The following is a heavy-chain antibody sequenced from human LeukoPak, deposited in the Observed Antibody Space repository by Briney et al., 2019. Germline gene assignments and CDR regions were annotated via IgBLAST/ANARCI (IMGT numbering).Heavy chain of an antibody. J-gene: IGHJ4*02. CDR2: ISSRGDDT. Sequence: PGGSLRLSCTASGFTFSTLAMSWVRQAPGKGLEWVSSISSRGDDTSYADSVKGRFTISRDNSKNTLYPQLNSLRVDDAAIYYCAKHRRSTLVTAYFDSWGQGTLVTVSS. CDR1: GFTFSTLA. CDR3: AKHRRSTLVTAYFDS. V-gene: IGHV3-23*01. D-gene: IGHD2-21*02.